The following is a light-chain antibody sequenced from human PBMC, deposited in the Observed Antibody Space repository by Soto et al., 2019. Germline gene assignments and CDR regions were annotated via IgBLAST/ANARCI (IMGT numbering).Light chain of an antibody. V-gene: IGLV2-14*01. CDR1: RDDIGAYDC. Sequence: QSALTQPASVSGSPGQSITISCAGTRDDIGAYDCVSWYQQHPGNAPKLLVYEVTNRPSGVSDRFSGSKSGNTASLTISGLQAEDEADYFCSSYAGSSRLLFGGGTKLTVL. J-gene: IGLJ3*02. CDR3: SSYAGSSRLL. CDR2: EVT.